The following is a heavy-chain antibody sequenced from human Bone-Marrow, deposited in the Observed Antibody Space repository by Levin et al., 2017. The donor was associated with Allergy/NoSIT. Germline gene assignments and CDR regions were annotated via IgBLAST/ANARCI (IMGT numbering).Heavy chain of an antibody. CDR3: ATELYGDNNFDF. Sequence: GGSLRLSCKVSGSTLTDLSMHWVRLAPGKGLEWMGSFDPEDDKTIYAQNFQGRVAMTADISIDIVYMELSSLRSDDTAVYYCATELYGDNNFDFWGQGTLVTVSS. J-gene: IGHJ4*02. V-gene: IGHV1-24*01. CDR2: FDPEDDKT. CDR1: GSTLTDLS. D-gene: IGHD4-17*01.